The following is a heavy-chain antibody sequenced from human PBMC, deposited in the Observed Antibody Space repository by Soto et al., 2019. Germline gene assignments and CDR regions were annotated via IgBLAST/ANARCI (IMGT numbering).Heavy chain of an antibody. Sequence: EVQLVESGGGLVQPGGSLRLSCVGSGFTLSSYWMSWARQAPGKGLEWLANIKQDGSEQHYVDSVKGRFCISRDNAQNTLFLHMSSLRDEDTAVYYCARGSSLKYWGQGTLVTVSS. J-gene: IGHJ4*02. CDR3: ARGSSLKY. V-gene: IGHV3-7*01. CDR2: IKQDGSEQ. D-gene: IGHD6-13*01. CDR1: GFTLSSYW.